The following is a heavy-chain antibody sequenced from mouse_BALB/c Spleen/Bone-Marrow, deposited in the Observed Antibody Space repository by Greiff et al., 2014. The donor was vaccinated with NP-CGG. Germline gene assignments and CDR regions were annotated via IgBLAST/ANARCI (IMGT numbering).Heavy chain of an antibody. CDR1: GFTFSSYA. D-gene: IGHD2-10*02. CDR3: AKRGAYGNFWFAY. V-gene: IGHV5-6-5*01. J-gene: IGHJ3*01. Sequence: VQLKESGGGLVKPGGSLKLSCAASGFTFSSYAMSWVRQTPEKRLEGVASISSGGSTYYPDSVKGRFTISRDNARNILYLQMSSLRSEDTAMYYCAKRGAYGNFWFAYWGQGTLVTVSA. CDR2: ISSGGST.